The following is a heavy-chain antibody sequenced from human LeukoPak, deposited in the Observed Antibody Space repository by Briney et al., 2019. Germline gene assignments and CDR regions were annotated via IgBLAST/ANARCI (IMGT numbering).Heavy chain of an antibody. D-gene: IGHD3-10*01. CDR1: GGSFSGYY. J-gene: IGHJ6*02. CDR2: INHSGST. CDR3: ARGTWVTMVRGAPYYYYGMDV. V-gene: IGHV4-34*01. Sequence: SETLSLTCAVYGGSFSGYYWSWIRQPPGKGLEWIGEINHSGSTNYNPSLKSRVTISVDTSKNQFSLKLSSVTAADTAVYYCARGTWVTMVRGAPYYYYGMDVWGQGTTVTVSS.